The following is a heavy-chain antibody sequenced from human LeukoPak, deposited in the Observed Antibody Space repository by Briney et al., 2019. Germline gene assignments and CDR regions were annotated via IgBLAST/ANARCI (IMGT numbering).Heavy chain of an antibody. D-gene: IGHD1-26*01. CDR1: GYTFTSYY. Sequence: ASVKVSCKASGYTFTSYYMHWVRQAPGQGLEWMGIINPSGGSTSYAQKFRGRVTMTRDTSTSTVYMELSSLRSEDTAVYYCAREGGSYRFLDNWGQGTLVTVSS. CDR3: AREGGSYRFLDN. CDR2: INPSGGST. V-gene: IGHV1-46*01. J-gene: IGHJ4*02.